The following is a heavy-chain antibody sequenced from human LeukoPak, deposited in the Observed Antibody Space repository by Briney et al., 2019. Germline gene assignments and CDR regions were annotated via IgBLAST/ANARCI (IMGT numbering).Heavy chain of an antibody. Sequence: ASVKVSCKYSGYSFTGYHMHWVRQAPGQGLEWMGWVNPNGGDTNYAQKFQGRVTMTRDTSVSTAYMELSGLRSDDTAVYYCARGADLWSGYNDYWGQGTLVSVSS. V-gene: IGHV1-2*02. CDR3: ARGADLWSGYNDY. CDR1: GYSFTGYH. D-gene: IGHD3-3*01. J-gene: IGHJ4*02. CDR2: VNPNGGDT.